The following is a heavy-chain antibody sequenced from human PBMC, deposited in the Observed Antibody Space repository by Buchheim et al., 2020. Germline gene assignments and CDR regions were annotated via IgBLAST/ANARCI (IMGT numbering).Heavy chain of an antibody. D-gene: IGHD5-12*01. CDR2: ISYDGSNK. CDR1: GFTFSSYG. V-gene: IGHV3-30*18. Sequence: QVQLVESGGGVVQPGRSLRLSCAASGFTFSSYGMLWVRQAPGKGLEWVAVISYDGSNKYYADSVKGRFTISRDNSKNTLYLQMNSLRAEDTAVYYCAKDLSGYDWKYGMDVWGQGTT. J-gene: IGHJ6*02. CDR3: AKDLSGYDWKYGMDV.